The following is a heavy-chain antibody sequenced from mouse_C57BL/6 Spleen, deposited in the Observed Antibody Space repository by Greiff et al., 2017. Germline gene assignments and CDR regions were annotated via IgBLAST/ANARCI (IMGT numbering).Heavy chain of an antibody. CDR1: GYTFTSYW. CDR3: ARTDYFDY. CDR2: IDPSDSYN. V-gene: IGHV1-50*01. Sequence: QVQLQQPGAELVKPGASVKLSCKASGYTFTSYWMQWVKQRPGQGLEWIGEIDPSDSYNNYNEKFKGKATLTVDTSSSTAYMQLSSLTSEDSAVYYCARTDYFDYWGQGTTLTVSS. J-gene: IGHJ2*01.